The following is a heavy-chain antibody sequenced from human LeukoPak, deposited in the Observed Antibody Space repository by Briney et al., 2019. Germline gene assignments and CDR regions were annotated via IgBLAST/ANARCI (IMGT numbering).Heavy chain of an antibody. V-gene: IGHV1-18*01. CDR2: ISAYNGNT. D-gene: IGHD6-13*01. CDR1: GYTFTSYG. Sequence: ASVNVSCKASGYTFTSYGISWVRQAPGQGLEWMGWISAYNGNTNYAQKLQGRVTMTTDTSTSTAYMELRSLRSDDTAVYYCARVVAAAGNRDDAFDIWGQGTMVTVSS. CDR3: ARVVAAAGNRDDAFDI. J-gene: IGHJ3*02.